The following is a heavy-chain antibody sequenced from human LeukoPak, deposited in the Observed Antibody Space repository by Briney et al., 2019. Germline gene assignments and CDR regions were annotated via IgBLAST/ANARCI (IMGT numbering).Heavy chain of an antibody. CDR3: ARLGTYSGNLFDN. D-gene: IGHD5-12*01. CDR1: GGSITSDRYY. Sequence: SETLSLTCTVSGGSITSDRYYWVWVRQPPGKGLEWTGSIKYGGTTFYSSSLQSRITLSMDASKNQFSLRLTSVTAADTAVYYCARLGTYSGNLFDNWGQGTLVTVSS. J-gene: IGHJ4*02. V-gene: IGHV4-39*01. CDR2: IKYGGTT.